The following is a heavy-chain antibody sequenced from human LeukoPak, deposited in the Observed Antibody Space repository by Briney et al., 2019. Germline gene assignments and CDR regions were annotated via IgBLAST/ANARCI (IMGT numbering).Heavy chain of an antibody. D-gene: IGHD6-19*01. Sequence: SETLSLTCTVSGGSISSGGYYWSWIRQHPGKGLEWIGYIYYSGSTYYNPSLKSRVTISVDTSKNQFSLKLSSVTAADTAVYYCARVRRSSGWYYFDYWGQGTLVTVSS. J-gene: IGHJ4*02. V-gene: IGHV4-31*03. CDR2: IYYSGST. CDR3: ARVRRSSGWYYFDY. CDR1: GGSISSGGYY.